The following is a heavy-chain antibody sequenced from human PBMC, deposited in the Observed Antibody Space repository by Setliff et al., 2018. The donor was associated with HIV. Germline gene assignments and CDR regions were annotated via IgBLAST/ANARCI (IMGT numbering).Heavy chain of an antibody. D-gene: IGHD4-17*01. CDR2: IYSTGST. CDR1: GASITSHY. Sequence: SETLSLTCTVSGASITSHYWSWIRQSPERELEWIGYIYSTGSTNYNPSLQSRVSISMGASKNKFSLKVTSVTSADTAVYYCAKGAGFYGDYTFDYWGQGNLVTV. CDR3: AKGAGFYGDYTFDY. V-gene: IGHV4-59*11. J-gene: IGHJ4*02.